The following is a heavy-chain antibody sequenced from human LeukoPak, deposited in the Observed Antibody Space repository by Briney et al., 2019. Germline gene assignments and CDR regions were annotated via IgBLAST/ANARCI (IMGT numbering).Heavy chain of an antibody. CDR2: IYYSGST. J-gene: IGHJ2*01. D-gene: IGHD3-3*01. Sequence: SETLSLTCTVSGGSISSYYWSWVRQPPGKGLEWIGYIYYSGSTNYNPSLKSRVTISVDTSKNQFSLKLSSVTAADTAVYYCARDLDFWSGYWGYFDLWGRGTLVTVSS. V-gene: IGHV4-59*01. CDR1: GGSISSYY. CDR3: ARDLDFWSGYWGYFDL.